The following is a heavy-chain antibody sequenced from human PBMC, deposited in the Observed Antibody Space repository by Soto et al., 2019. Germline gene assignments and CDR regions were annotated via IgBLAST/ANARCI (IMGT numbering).Heavy chain of an antibody. Sequence: PGGSLRLSCAASGFTFIRYNMNWVRQAPGKGLEWISYISGTSTKIQYADSVKGRFSISRDNAKNSLYLQMNSLGDEDTAVYYCARDFVVGGPTINYYYGMDVWGQGTTVTVSS. CDR1: GFTFIRYN. J-gene: IGHJ6*02. CDR3: ARDFVVGGPTINYYYGMDV. V-gene: IGHV3-48*02. CDR2: ISGTSTKI. D-gene: IGHD1-26*01.